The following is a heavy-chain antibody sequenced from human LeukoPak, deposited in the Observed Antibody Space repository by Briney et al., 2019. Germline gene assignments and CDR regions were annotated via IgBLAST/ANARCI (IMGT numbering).Heavy chain of an antibody. V-gene: IGHV3-11*01. D-gene: IGHD1-26*01. CDR3: ARGLKGSLGATFDF. CDR2: ISSSGSTI. CDR1: GVTFSDYY. Sequence: GGSLRLSCAASGVTFSDYYMSWIRQAPGKGLEWVSYISSSGSTIYYADSVKGRFSISRDNARNSLYLQMNSLRAEDTAVYYCARGLKGSLGATFDFWGQGTLVTFSS. J-gene: IGHJ4*02.